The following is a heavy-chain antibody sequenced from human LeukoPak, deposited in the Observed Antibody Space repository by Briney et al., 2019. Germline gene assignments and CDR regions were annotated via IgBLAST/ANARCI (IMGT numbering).Heavy chain of an antibody. D-gene: IGHD3-16*01. CDR1: GYTFTDYY. J-gene: IGHJ4*02. Sequence: ASVTVSFKASGYTFTDYYMHWVRQAPGQGLEWMGWINPNSGGTNYAQKFQGRVTMTRDTSISTAYMELSRLRSDDTAVYYCARGDYTGPRDYWGQGTLVTVSS. CDR2: INPNSGGT. CDR3: ARGDYTGPRDY. V-gene: IGHV1-2*02.